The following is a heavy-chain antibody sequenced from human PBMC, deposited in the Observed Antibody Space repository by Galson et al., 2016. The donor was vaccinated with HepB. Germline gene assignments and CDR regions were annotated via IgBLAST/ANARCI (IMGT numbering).Heavy chain of an antibody. CDR2: ISSNDEK. V-gene: IGHV2-26*01. D-gene: IGHD3-3*01. CDR3: ARILRYDFWSGPDH. J-gene: IGHJ6*02. CDR1: GFSLFNDRMD. Sequence: PALVKPTQTLTLTCTVSGFSLFNDRMDVGWIRQPPGKAMEWLAHISSNDEKSYSMSLNTRLTISKDTSRSQVVLVMTDMDPVDTGTYFCARILRYDFWSGPDHWGPGTTVTVSS.